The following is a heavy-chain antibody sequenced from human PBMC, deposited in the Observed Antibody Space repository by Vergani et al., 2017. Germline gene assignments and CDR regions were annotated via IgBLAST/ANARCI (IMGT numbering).Heavy chain of an antibody. CDR2: IYYSGGT. Sequence: QLQLQESGPGLVKPSETLSLTCTVSGGSISSSSYYWGWIRQPPGKGLEWIGSIYYSGGTYYNPYIKSRVTISVDTSRNQFSLKLSSVTAADTSVYYCSRHLACGGECHPYYDGMDVWGQXP. CDR1: GGSISSSSYY. CDR3: SRHLACGGECHPYYDGMDV. J-gene: IGHJ6*02. V-gene: IGHV4-39*01. D-gene: IGHD2-21*01.